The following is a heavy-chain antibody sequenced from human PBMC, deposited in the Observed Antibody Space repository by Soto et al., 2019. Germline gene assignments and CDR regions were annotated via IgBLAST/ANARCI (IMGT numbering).Heavy chain of an antibody. J-gene: IGHJ6*02. D-gene: IGHD3-22*01. CDR3: ARDRGRPDLRDTHYYDSSDLDYGMDV. Sequence: EVRLVESGGGLVQPGGSLTLSCAASGFTFSSYWMTWVRQAPGKGLEWVANINQDGSEKYYMDSMKGRFTISRDNAKNALLRQRNSLSAKDTAGYYCARDRGRPDLRDTHYYDSSDLDYGMDVWGQGTTVTVSS. V-gene: IGHV3-7*01. CDR2: INQDGSEK. CDR1: GFTFSSYW.